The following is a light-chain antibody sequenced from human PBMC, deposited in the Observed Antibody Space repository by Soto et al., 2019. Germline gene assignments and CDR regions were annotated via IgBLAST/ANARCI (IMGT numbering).Light chain of an antibody. V-gene: IGKV1-6*01. J-gene: IGKJ1*01. CDR3: LQDINYPWT. CDR1: QGIRND. Sequence: IQMTQSPSTLSASEGDRVTISCRASQGIRNDLGWYQQKPGKAPKLLIYAASSLQSGVPSRFSGSGSGTKFTLTIASLQPDDFATYYCLQDINYPWTFGQGTKVDIK. CDR2: AAS.